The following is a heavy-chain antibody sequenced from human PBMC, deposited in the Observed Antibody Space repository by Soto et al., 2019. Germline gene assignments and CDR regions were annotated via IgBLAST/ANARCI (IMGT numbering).Heavy chain of an antibody. CDR1: GYSFSTYW. D-gene: IGHD6-25*01. J-gene: IGHJ4*02. CDR2: IYPGDSDT. Sequence: GESLKISCQCSGYSFSTYWIGWVRQMPGKGLEWMGIIYPGDSDTRYRPSFQGQVTISADKSINTAYLQWSSLKASDTAMYYCARPINGGYVYWGQGTLVTVSS. CDR3: ARPINGGYVY. V-gene: IGHV5-51*01.